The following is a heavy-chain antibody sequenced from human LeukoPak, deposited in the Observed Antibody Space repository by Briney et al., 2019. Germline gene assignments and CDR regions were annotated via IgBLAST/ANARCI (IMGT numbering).Heavy chain of an antibody. J-gene: IGHJ4*02. CDR2: IYSGGDT. V-gene: IGHV3-53*01. Sequence: PGGSLRLSCAASGFTVSDNYMSWVRQAPGKGLEGVSVIYSGGDTYYADSVKGRFAIPRDNSKNTPYLQMNSLRAEDTAVYYCARASSLLGALRDWGQGTLVIVS. CDR1: GFTVSDNY. D-gene: IGHD1-26*01. CDR3: ARASSLLGALRD.